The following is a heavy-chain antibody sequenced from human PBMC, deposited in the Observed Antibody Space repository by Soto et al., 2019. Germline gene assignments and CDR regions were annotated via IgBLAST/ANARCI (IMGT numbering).Heavy chain of an antibody. D-gene: IGHD6-13*01. CDR1: GGSISSSSYY. J-gene: IGHJ5*02. CDR2: IYYSGST. V-gene: IGHV4-39*01. Sequence: QLQLQESGPGLVKPSETLSLTCTVSGGSISSSSYYWGWIRQPPGKGLEWIGSIYYSGSTYYNPSLKSRVTISVDPSKTQFSLKPSSVTAADTAVYYCARHQSHSSSYVDPWGQGTLVTVSS. CDR3: ARHQSHSSSYVDP.